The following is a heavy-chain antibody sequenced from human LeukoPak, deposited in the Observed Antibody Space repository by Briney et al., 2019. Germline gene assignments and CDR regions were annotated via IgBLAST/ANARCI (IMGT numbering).Heavy chain of an antibody. CDR2: INPSGGST. V-gene: IGHV1-46*01. J-gene: IGHJ5*02. Sequence: ASVKVSCKASGYTFTSYYMHWVRQAPGQGLEWMGIINPSGGSTSYAQKFQGRVTMTRDTSTSTVYMELSSLRSEDTAVYYCARAQRITMVWGVLGAWFDPWGQGTLVTVSS. CDR1: GYTFTSYY. CDR3: ARAQRITMVWGVLGAWFDP. D-gene: IGHD3-10*01.